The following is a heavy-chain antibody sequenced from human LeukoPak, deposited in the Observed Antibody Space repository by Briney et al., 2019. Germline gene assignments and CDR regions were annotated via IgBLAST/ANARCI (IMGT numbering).Heavy chain of an antibody. CDR2: IIPNSGDT. CDR1: GYTFTAYY. Sequence: ASLKVSCKASGYTFTAYYLHWVRQAPGQGLEWMGGIIPNSGDTKYSPRFQGRVTMTRDTSISTAYMELSRLTSDCATLDWRTPFNYWGQGTLVTVSS. CDR3: TPFNY. J-gene: IGHJ4*02. D-gene: IGHD3-9*01. V-gene: IGHV1-2*02.